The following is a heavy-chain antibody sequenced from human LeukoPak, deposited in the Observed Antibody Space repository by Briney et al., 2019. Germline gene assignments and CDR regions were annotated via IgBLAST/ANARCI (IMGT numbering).Heavy chain of an antibody. CDR1: GFTFSSYA. Sequence: GGSLRLSCAASGFTFSSYAMSWVRQAPGKGLEWVSAISGSGGSTYYADSVKGRFTISRDNSKNTLYLQMNSLRAEDTAVYYCARGVRFLEWLYLDYWGQGTLVTVSS. D-gene: IGHD3-3*01. V-gene: IGHV3-23*01. CDR3: ARGVRFLEWLYLDY. J-gene: IGHJ4*02. CDR2: ISGSGGST.